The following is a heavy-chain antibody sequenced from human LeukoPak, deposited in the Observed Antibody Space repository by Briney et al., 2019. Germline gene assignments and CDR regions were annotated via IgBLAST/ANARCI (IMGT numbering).Heavy chain of an antibody. Sequence: SETLSLTCTVSGDSISSYYWSWIRQPPGKGLEWIGYIYYSGSTNYNPSLKSRVTISVDTSKNQFSLKLSSVTAADTAVYYCARWSGSWSLGGFDPWGQGTLVTVSS. V-gene: IGHV4-59*01. J-gene: IGHJ5*02. CDR2: IYYSGST. CDR1: GDSISSYY. D-gene: IGHD6-13*01. CDR3: ARWSGSWSLGGFDP.